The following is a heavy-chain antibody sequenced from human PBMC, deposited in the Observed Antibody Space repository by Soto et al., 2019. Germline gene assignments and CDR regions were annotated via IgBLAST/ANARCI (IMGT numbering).Heavy chain of an antibody. CDR3: AKDWVDYDGSFDI. V-gene: IGHV3-30*18. CDR2: ISYDGSNK. D-gene: IGHD4-17*01. Sequence: GGSLRLSCAASGFTFSSYGMHWVRQAPGKGLEWVAVISYDGSNKYYADSVKGRFTISRDNSKNTLYLQMNSLRAEDTAVYYCAKDWVDYDGSFDIWGQGTMVTVSS. J-gene: IGHJ3*02. CDR1: GFTFSSYG.